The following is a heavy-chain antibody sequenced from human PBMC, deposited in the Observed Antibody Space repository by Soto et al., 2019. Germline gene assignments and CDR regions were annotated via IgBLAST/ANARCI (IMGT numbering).Heavy chain of an antibody. Sequence: RQPPGKGLEWIGYIYYSGSTYYNPSLKSRVTISVDTSKNQFSLKLGSVTAADTAVYXXXXXXXXXXFYDYWGQGTLVTVPQ. CDR2: IYYSGST. CDR3: XXXXXXXXFYDY. J-gene: IGHJ4*02. V-gene: IGHV4-30-4*01.